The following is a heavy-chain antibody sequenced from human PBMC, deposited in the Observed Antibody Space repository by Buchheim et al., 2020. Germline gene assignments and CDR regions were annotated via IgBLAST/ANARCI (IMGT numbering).Heavy chain of an antibody. D-gene: IGHD3-3*01. CDR1: GFTFSSYS. V-gene: IGHV3-21*01. CDR2: ISSSSSYI. Sequence: EVQLVESGGGLVKTGGSLRLSCAASGFTFSSYSMNWVRQAPGKGLEWVSSISSSSSYIYYADSVKGRFTISRDNAKNSLYLQMNSLRAEDTAVYYCARDLYDFWSGYYLGAYYYYGMDVWGQGTT. J-gene: IGHJ6*02. CDR3: ARDLYDFWSGYYLGAYYYYGMDV.